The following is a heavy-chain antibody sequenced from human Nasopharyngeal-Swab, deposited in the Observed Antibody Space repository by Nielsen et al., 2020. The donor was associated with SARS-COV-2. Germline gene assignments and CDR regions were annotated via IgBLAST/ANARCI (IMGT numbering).Heavy chain of an antibody. CDR3: ARWLKSGFSSSWFFYYGMDV. CDR1: GYTFTNYD. D-gene: IGHD6-13*01. Sequence: ASVKVSCKASGYTFTNYDINWVRQATGQGLEWMGWMNPNSGNTGYAQIFQGRVSMTRNTSISTAYMELSSLSSEDTAVYYCARWLKSGFSSSWFFYYGMDVWGQGTTVTVSS. J-gene: IGHJ6*02. V-gene: IGHV1-8*01. CDR2: MNPNSGNT.